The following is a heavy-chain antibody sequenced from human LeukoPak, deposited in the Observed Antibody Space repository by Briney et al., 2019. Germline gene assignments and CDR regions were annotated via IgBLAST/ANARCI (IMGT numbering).Heavy chain of an antibody. V-gene: IGHV3-11*04. D-gene: IGHD1-26*01. CDR2: ISSSGSTI. Sequence: PGGSLRLSCAASGFTFSDYYMSWIRQAPGKGLEWVSCISSSGSTIYYADSVKGRFTISRDNAKNSLYLQMNSLRAEDTAVYYCARDLRPWELLAIFDYWGQGTLVTVSS. CDR3: ARDLRPWELLAIFDY. CDR1: GFTFSDYY. J-gene: IGHJ4*02.